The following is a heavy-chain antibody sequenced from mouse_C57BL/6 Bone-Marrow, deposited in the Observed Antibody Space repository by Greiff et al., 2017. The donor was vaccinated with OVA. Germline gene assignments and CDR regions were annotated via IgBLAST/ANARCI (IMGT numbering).Heavy chain of an antibody. Sequence: VQLQQSGGGLVKPGGSLKLSCAASGFTFSSYAMSWVRQTPEKRLEWVATISDGGSYTYYPDNVKGRFTISRDNAKNNLYLQMSHLKSEDTAMYYCARDRGTTVVAPNLAYWGQGTLVTVSA. CDR1: GFTFSSYA. CDR3: ARDRGTTVVAPNLAY. V-gene: IGHV5-4*01. D-gene: IGHD1-1*01. CDR2: ISDGGSYT. J-gene: IGHJ3*01.